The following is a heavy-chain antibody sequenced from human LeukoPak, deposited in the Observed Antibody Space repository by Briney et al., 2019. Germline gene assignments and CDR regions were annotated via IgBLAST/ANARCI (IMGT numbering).Heavy chain of an antibody. J-gene: IGHJ4*02. CDR1: GYTFTGYY. Sequence: ASVKVSCKASGYTFTGYYIHWVRQAPGQGLEWMGWINPNSGVTKYAQKFQGRVTVTTDTSIGTANMELRRLTSDDRAVYFCARGPPTRVVVITTGDFDYWGQGTLVTASS. V-gene: IGHV1-2*02. CDR2: INPNSGVT. D-gene: IGHD3-22*01. CDR3: ARGPPTRVVVITTGDFDY.